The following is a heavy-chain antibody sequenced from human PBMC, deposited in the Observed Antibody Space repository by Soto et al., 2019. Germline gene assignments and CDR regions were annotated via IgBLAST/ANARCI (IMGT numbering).Heavy chain of an antibody. J-gene: IGHJ4*02. CDR3: AREAEVAVADTTFEC. CDR1: VFIFSRSW. CDR2: IKQNGAEK. Sequence: PGGSLRLSCASSVFIFSRSWMTCVRHSPGKGLEWVANIKQNGAEKYYAASVKGRFTISRDNAKKSVYLQMHSLRVEDTAVYFCAREAEVAVADTTFECLGQGTLVIVSS. V-gene: IGHV3-7*01. D-gene: IGHD6-13*01.